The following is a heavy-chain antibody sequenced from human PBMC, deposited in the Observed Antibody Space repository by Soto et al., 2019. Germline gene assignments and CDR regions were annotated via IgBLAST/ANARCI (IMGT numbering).Heavy chain of an antibody. D-gene: IGHD4-4*01. CDR3: ATFMTTKGWLDS. V-gene: IGHV4-34*01. CDR2: INHSGST. Sequence: SSETLSLTCAVYGGSFSDYYWSWIRQPPGKGLEWIGEINHSGSTNYNPSLKSRVTISVDTSKNQFSLMLSSVTAADTAVYYCATFMTTKGWLDSWGQGTLVTVSS. J-gene: IGHJ5*01. CDR1: GGSFSDYY.